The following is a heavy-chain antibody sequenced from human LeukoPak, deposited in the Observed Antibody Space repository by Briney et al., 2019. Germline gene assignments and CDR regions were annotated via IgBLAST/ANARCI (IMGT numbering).Heavy chain of an antibody. CDR1: GFTFSTYE. CDR3: ARGGEAYCGSDCLRAFGI. CDR2: IYSGGST. D-gene: IGHD2-21*02. J-gene: IGHJ3*02. V-gene: IGHV3-53*01. Sequence: PGGSLRLSCAASGFTFSTYEASWVRQAPGKGLQWVSLIYSGGSTYYADSLKGRFTISRDTSKNTLYLQMNSLRAEDSAVYYCARGGEAYCGSDCLRAFGISGLGTIVTVSS.